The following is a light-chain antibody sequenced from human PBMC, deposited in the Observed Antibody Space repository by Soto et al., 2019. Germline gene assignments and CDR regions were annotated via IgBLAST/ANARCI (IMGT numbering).Light chain of an antibody. V-gene: IGLV2-14*01. Sequence: QSALTQPASVSGSPGQSITISCTGTSSDVGGYNYVSWYQQHPGKAPKLMIYDVSNRPSGVSNRFSGSKSGNTASLTISGLQAADEADYYCSSYTSSSTLEDVVFGGGTKLTVL. J-gene: IGLJ2*01. CDR2: DVS. CDR3: SSYTSSSTLEDVV. CDR1: SSDVGGYNY.